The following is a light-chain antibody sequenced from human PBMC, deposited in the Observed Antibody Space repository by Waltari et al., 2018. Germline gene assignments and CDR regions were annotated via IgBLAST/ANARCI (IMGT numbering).Light chain of an antibody. CDR1: QDIRNS. Sequence: DIKMTKSPSSLSASVGHRVTITCRASQDIRNSLAWYQQKPGAAPKLLLYAASRLLSGVPSRFSGSGSGTDYTLTISSLQPEDFATYYCQQYYSTPYTFGQGTKLEI. V-gene: IGKV1-NL1*01. CDR2: AAS. CDR3: QQYYSTPYT. J-gene: IGKJ2*01.